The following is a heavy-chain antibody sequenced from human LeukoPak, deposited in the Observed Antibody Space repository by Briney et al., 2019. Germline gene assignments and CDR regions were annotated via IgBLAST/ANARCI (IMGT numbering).Heavy chain of an antibody. Sequence: PSETLSLTCAVYGGSFSGYYWSWIRQPPGKGLEWIGKINHSGSTNYNPSLKSRVTISVDTSKNQFSLKLSSVTAADTAVYYCARVDCSSTSCYTIFDYWGQGTLVTVSS. CDR1: GGSFSGYY. CDR3: ARVDCSSTSCYTIFDY. V-gene: IGHV4-34*01. D-gene: IGHD2-2*01. CDR2: INHSGST. J-gene: IGHJ4*02.